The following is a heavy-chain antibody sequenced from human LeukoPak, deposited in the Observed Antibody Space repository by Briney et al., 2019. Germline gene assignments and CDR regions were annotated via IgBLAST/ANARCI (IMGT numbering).Heavy chain of an antibody. CDR3: ARDRVGATSAFDI. Sequence: GESLKISCAASGFTFSRDSMNWVRQAPGKGLEWVSYIGSSSSPIYYADSVKGRFTISRDNAKNSLYLQMNSLRDEDTAVYYCARDRVGATSAFDIWGQGTMVTVSS. J-gene: IGHJ3*02. CDR1: GFTFSRDS. V-gene: IGHV3-48*02. D-gene: IGHD1-26*01. CDR2: IGSSSSPI.